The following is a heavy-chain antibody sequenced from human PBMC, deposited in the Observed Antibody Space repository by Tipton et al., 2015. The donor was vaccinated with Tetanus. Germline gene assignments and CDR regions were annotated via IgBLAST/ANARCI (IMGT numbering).Heavy chain of an antibody. Sequence: TLSLTCSVSGGSLRSGDYQWNWIRQPPGKGLEWLAYISPSGRTNSNYSLKSRITISQDKSKNQFSLRLTSVTAADTAVYFCARGLPREPFYFDYWGQGKQVIVSS. CDR2: ISPSGRT. J-gene: IGHJ4*02. CDR3: ARGLPREPFYFDY. D-gene: IGHD1-26*01. CDR1: GGSLRSGDYQ. V-gene: IGHV4-61*08.